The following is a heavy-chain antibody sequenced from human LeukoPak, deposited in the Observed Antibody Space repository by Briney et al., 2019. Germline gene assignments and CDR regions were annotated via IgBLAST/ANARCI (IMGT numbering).Heavy chain of an antibody. CDR3: ARDQQSGLRPSLPSRYYYYYRDV. J-gene: IGHJ6*03. V-gene: IGHV3-64*01. Sequence: RGSLTLSCPASGFTFCSFAMHWVRPAPGKGLEYVSAILSKGGSTYYANFVKGRFTIYRRNSKNTLYLSMGSLRDEDMAVYYFARDQQSGLRPSLPSRYYYYYRDVWGKGTTVTVSS. D-gene: IGHD6-25*01. CDR2: ILSKGGST. CDR1: GFTFCSFA.